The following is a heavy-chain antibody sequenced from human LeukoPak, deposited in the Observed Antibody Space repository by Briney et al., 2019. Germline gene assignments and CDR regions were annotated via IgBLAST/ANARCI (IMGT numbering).Heavy chain of an antibody. D-gene: IGHD3-10*01. CDR3: ARGEVGEFDY. Sequence: SETLSLTCAVSGYSISRGYYWNWIRQFPGKGLEWIGSISHSGSTSYNPSLKRRITTSLETSKNQFSLRLISVTAADSALYYCARGEVGEFDYWGQGRLVIVSS. CDR2: ISHSGST. CDR1: GYSISRGYY. J-gene: IGHJ4*02. V-gene: IGHV4-38-2*01.